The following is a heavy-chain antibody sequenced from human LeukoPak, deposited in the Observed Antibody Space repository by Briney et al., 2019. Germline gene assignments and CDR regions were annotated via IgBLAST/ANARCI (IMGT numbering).Heavy chain of an antibody. Sequence: SETLSLTCTVSGGSVSSGSYYWSWIRQPPGKGLEWSGYIYYSGSTNYNPSLKSRVTISVDTSKNQFSLKLSSVTAADTAVYYCAREGGDDYGDYDAFDIWGQGTMVTVSS. V-gene: IGHV4-61*01. D-gene: IGHD4-17*01. CDR1: GGSVSSGSYY. CDR2: IYYSGST. CDR3: AREGGDDYGDYDAFDI. J-gene: IGHJ3*02.